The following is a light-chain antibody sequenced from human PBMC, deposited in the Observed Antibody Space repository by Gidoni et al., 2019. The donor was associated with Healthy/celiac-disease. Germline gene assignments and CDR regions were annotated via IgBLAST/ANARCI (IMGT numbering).Light chain of an antibody. J-gene: IGLJ2*01. CDR2: DNN. CDR3: GTWDSSLSAVV. Sequence: QSVLTHPPSVSPAHGQKVTISCSGSSSNLGNNYVSWYQQLPGTAPKLLIYDNNKRPSGIPDRFSGSKSGTSATLGITGLQTGDEADYYCGTWDSSLSAVVFGGGTKLTVL. V-gene: IGLV1-51*01. CDR1: SSNLGNNY.